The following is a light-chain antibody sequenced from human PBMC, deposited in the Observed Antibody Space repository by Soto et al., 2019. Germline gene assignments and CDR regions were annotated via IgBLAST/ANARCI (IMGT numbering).Light chain of an antibody. CDR2: GAS. CDR1: QSMRSN. CDR3: QQRSNWPYET. V-gene: IGKV3-11*01. Sequence: EIVMTQSPATLSVSPGERATLSCRASQSMRSNVAWYQQKPGQAPRLLIYGASTRAAGIPARFSGSGSGTDFTLTISSLEPEDFAVYYCQQRSNWPYETFGQGTKVAIK. J-gene: IGKJ1*01.